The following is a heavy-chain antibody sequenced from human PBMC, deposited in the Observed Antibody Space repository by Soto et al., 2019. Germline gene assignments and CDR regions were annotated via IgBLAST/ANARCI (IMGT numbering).Heavy chain of an antibody. J-gene: IGHJ4*02. CDR1: GYTFTSHD. Sequence: QVQLVQSGAEMKKPGASVKVSCKASGYTFTSHDINWMRQTTGQGLEWMGWMNHNSGHTNYAQKFQGRVTMTRHTSISTAYMELTNLRSEDTAIYYCASDMSTNWGQGTLVTVSA. D-gene: IGHD2-2*01. V-gene: IGHV1-8*01. CDR3: ASDMSTN. CDR2: MNHNSGHT.